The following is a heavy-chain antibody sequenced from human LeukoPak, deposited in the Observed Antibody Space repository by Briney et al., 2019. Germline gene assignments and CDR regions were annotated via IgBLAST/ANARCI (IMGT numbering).Heavy chain of an antibody. CDR1: GFTFSSYG. V-gene: IGHV3-33*01. CDR3: ARASPLGYDYVWGSYSPEH. CDR2: MWYDGSNK. Sequence: PGRSLRLSCAASGFTFSSYGMHWVRQAPGKGLEWVAVMWYDGSNKYYADSVKGRFTISRDSSKNTLYLQMNSLRAEDTAVYYCARASPLGYDYVWGSYSPEHWGQGTLVTVSS. J-gene: IGHJ4*02. D-gene: IGHD3-16*01.